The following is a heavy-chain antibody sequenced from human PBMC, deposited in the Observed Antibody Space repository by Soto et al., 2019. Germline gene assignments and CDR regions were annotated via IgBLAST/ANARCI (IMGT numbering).Heavy chain of an antibody. J-gene: IGHJ4*02. V-gene: IGHV3-21*01. CDR1: GFTFSSYS. D-gene: IGHD3-22*01. CDR3: ARAPEYYDSSGYYLPGTYFDY. Sequence: GGSLRLSCAASGFTFSSYSMNWVRQAPGKGLEWVSSISSSSSYIYYADSVKGRFTISRDNAKNSLYLQMNSLRAEDTAVYYCARAPEYYDSSGYYLPGTYFDYWGQGTLVTVSS. CDR2: ISSSSSYI.